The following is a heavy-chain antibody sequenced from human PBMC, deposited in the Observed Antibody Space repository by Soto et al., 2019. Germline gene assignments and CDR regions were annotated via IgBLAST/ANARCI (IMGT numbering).Heavy chain of an antibody. D-gene: IGHD4-17*01. J-gene: IGHJ4*02. Sequence: CRRLSCASSGFTFSSYWMHWVRRAPGKGLVWVSRINSDGSSTSYADSVKGRFTISRDNAKNTLYRQMNSLRAEDTAVYYCARVDYDDSGHDYWGQGTLVTVSS. CDR3: ARVDYDDSGHDY. CDR1: GFTFSSYW. CDR2: INSDGSST. V-gene: IGHV3-74*01.